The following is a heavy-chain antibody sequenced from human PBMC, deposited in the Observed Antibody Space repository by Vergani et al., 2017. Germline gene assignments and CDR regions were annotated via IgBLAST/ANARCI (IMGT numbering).Heavy chain of an antibody. V-gene: IGHV4-59*01. CDR2: IYYSGST. J-gene: IGHJ4*02. CDR1: GGPISSYY. Sequence: QVQLQESGPGLVKPSETLSLTCTVSGGPISSYYWSWSRQPPGKGLEWIGYIYYSGSTNYNPSLKSRVTISVDTSKNQFSLKLSSVTAADTAVYYFARGRVSSSWYVDYWGQGTLVTVSS. CDR3: ARGRVSSSWYVDY. D-gene: IGHD6-13*01.